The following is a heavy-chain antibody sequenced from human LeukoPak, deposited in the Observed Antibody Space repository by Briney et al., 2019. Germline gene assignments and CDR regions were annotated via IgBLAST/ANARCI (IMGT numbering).Heavy chain of an antibody. V-gene: IGHV3-53*01. Sequence: PGGPLRLSCAASGFTVSSKYMSWVRQAPGKGLEWLSVIHDGDGTYYADSVKARFTISRDNSKNTLYLQMNSLRAEDTAVYYCARLATSTGSYVDYWGQGTLVTVSS. CDR3: ARLATSTGSYVDY. J-gene: IGHJ4*02. CDR1: GFTVSSKY. CDR2: IHDGDGT. D-gene: IGHD1-26*01.